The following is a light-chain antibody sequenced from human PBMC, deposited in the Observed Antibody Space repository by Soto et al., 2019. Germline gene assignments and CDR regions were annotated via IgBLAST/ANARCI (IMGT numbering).Light chain of an antibody. CDR2: GNS. V-gene: IGLV1-40*01. CDR1: SSNIGAGYD. J-gene: IGLJ2*01. CDR3: QSYDSSLSALVV. Sequence: QSVLTQPPSVSGAPGQRVTISCTGSSSNIGAGYDVHSYQQLPGTAPKLLIYGNSNRPSGVPDRFSGSKSGTSASLAITGLQAEDEADYYCQSYDSSLSALVVFGGGTKLTVL.